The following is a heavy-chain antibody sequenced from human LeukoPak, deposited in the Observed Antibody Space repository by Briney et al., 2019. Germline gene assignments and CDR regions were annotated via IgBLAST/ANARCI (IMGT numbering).Heavy chain of an antibody. D-gene: IGHD3-10*01. V-gene: IGHV4-31*03. CDR2: IYYSGST. J-gene: IGHJ4*02. CDR3: ARARGVRGVIEYYFDY. CDR1: GGSISSGGYY. Sequence: SHTLSLTCTVSGGSISSGGYYGSWIRQHPGKGLEWIGYIYYSGSTYYNPSLKHRVTISVDTSKNQFSLKLSSVTAADTAVYYCARARGVRGVIEYYFDYWGQGTLVTVSS.